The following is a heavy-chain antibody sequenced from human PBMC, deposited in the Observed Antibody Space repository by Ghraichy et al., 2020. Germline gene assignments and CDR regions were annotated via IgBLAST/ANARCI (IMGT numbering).Heavy chain of an antibody. CDR3: ARGGDFWSGYPLIDY. J-gene: IGHJ4*02. V-gene: IGHV3-53*01. Sequence: GGSLRLSCAASGFTVSSNYMSWVRQAPGKGLEWVSVIYSGGSTYYADSVKGRFTISRDNSKNTLYLQMNSLRAEDTAVYYCARGGDFWSGYPLIDYWGQGTLVTVSS. CDR2: IYSGGST. D-gene: IGHD3-3*01. CDR1: GFTVSSNY.